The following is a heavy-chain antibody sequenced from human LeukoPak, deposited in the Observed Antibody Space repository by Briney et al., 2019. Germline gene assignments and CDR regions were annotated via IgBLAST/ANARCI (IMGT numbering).Heavy chain of an antibody. Sequence: SVKVSCKASGGTFSSYAISWVRQAPGQGLEWMGGIIPIFGTANYAQKFQGRVTMTEDTSTDTAYMELSSLRSEDTAVYYCAMGMVRGAYYYYMDVWGKGTTVTVSS. V-gene: IGHV1-69*06. CDR2: IIPIFGTA. D-gene: IGHD3-10*01. CDR3: AMGMVRGAYYYYMDV. CDR1: GGTFSSYA. J-gene: IGHJ6*03.